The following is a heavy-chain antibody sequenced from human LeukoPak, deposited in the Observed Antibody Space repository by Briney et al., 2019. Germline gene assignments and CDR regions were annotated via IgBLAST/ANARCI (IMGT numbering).Heavy chain of an antibody. D-gene: IGHD3-16*01. V-gene: IGHV3-53*01. CDR2: IHSGGST. J-gene: IGHJ6*04. CDR3: ARDWGLLDYYGMDV. Sequence: GGSLRLSCAASGFTVSSNYMSRVRQAPGKGLEWVSVIHSGGSTYYADSVKGRFTISRDNSKNTLYLQMNSLRAEDTAVYYCARDWGLLDYYGMDVWGKGTTVTVSS. CDR1: GFTVSSNY.